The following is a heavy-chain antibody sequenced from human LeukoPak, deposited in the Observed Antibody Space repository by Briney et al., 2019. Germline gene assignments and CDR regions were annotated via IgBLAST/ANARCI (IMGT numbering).Heavy chain of an antibody. CDR1: GGSISSYY. D-gene: IGHD3-10*01. J-gene: IGHJ5*01. CDR2: IYYSGST. V-gene: IGHV4-59*12. Sequence: KPSETLSLTCTVSGGSISSYYWSWIRQPPGKGLEWIGYIYYSGSTNYNPSLKSRVTISVDTSKNQFSLKLSSVTAADTAVYYCARSRQASGLFNSWGQGTLVVVSS. CDR3: ARSRQASGLFNS.